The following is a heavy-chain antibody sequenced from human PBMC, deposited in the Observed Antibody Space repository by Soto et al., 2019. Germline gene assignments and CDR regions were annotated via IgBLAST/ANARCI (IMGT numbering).Heavy chain of an antibody. CDR1: GFAFSTAW. Sequence: GGSLRLSCAGSGFAFSTAWINWVRQAPGKGLEWVGRIRSKANSYATAYAASVKGRFTISRDDSKTTAYLQMNSLKTEDTAVYYCTRLRPITIFGVVRDRYYYGMDVWGQGTTVTVSS. V-gene: IGHV3-73*01. CDR3: TRLRPITIFGVVRDRYYYGMDV. D-gene: IGHD3-3*01. J-gene: IGHJ6*02. CDR2: IRSKANSYAT.